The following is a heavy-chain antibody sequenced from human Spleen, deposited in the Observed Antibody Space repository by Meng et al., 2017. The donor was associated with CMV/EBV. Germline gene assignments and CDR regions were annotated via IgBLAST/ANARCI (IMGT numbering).Heavy chain of an antibody. J-gene: IGHJ4*02. CDR1: FIFTSYA. CDR3: AKDEGYYGSGTYYSAFDY. D-gene: IGHD3-10*01. V-gene: IGHV3-23*01. CDR2: ISGSGGST. Sequence: FIFTSYAMGWVRQAPGKGLEWVSAISGSGGSTYYADSVKGRFTISRDNSKNTLYLQMNSLRAEDMAVYYCAKDEGYYGSGTYYSAFDYWGQGTLVTVSS.